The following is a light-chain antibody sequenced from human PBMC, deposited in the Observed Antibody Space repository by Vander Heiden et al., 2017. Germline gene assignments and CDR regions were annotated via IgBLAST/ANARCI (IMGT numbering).Light chain of an antibody. J-gene: IGLJ2*01. CDR1: ISDVGGYNY. Sequence: PGQSLTLSCTGTISDVGGYNYFSWYQQHPGKAPKLMIYEVSNRHSGVGNRCSGTKYGNTAAMTSSGLQAEEGADYYCSSYTSSSTLVVFGGGTKLTVL. V-gene: IGLV2-14*01. CDR3: SSYTSSSTLVV. CDR2: EVS.